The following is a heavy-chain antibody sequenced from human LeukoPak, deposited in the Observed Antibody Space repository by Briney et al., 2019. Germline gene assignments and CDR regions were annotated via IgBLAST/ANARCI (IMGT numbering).Heavy chain of an antibody. CDR1: GFTFSSYA. V-gene: IGHV3-73*01. CDR3: TSGGYYGGYDSFEYYYYYMDV. J-gene: IGHJ6*03. Sequence: PGGSLRLSCAASGFTFSSYAMHWVRQASGKGLEWVGRIRSKANSYATAYAASVKGRFTISRDDSKNTAYLQMNSLKTEDTAVYYCTSGGYYGGYDSFEYYYYYMDVWGKGTTVTVSS. D-gene: IGHD5-12*01. CDR2: IRSKANSYAT.